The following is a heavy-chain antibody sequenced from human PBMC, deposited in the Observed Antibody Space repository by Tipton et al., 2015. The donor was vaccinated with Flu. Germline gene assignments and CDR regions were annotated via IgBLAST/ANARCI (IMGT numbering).Heavy chain of an antibody. Sequence: TLSLTCAVSGYSISSGYYWGWIRQPPGKGLEWIGRISHSGSTCYNPSLKSRVTISLDTSKNQFSLKLSSVTAADTAVYYCARRTYYYGSGEQDYWGQGTLVTVSS. D-gene: IGHD3-10*01. CDR1: GYSISSGYY. CDR3: ARRTYYYGSGEQDY. CDR2: ISHSGST. V-gene: IGHV4-38-2*01. J-gene: IGHJ4*02.